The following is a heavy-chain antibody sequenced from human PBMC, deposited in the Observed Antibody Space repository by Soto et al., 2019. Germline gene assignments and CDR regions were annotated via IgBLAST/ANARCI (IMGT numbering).Heavy chain of an antibody. Sequence: GGSLRLSCAASGFTFSDYYMSWIRQAPGKGLEWVSYISSSGSTIYYADTVKGRFTISRDNAKNSLYLQMNSLRAEDTAVYYCARLFRRRDGYNYFDYWGQGTLVTVSS. D-gene: IGHD5-12*01. CDR1: GFTFSDYY. V-gene: IGHV3-11*01. J-gene: IGHJ4*02. CDR2: ISSSGSTI. CDR3: ARLFRRRDGYNYFDY.